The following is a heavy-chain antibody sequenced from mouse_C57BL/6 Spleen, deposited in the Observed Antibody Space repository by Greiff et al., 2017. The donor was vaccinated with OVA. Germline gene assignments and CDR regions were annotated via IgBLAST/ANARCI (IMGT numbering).Heavy chain of an antibody. Sequence: VQLQQSGAELVRPGTSVKLSCKASGYTFTSYWMHWVKQRPGQGLEWIGVIDPSDSYTNYNQKFKGKATLTVDTASSTAYMQLSSLTSEDSAVYYCARGSYGSPSFDYWGQGTTLTVSS. CDR1: GYTFTSYW. CDR3: ARGSYGSPSFDY. V-gene: IGHV1-59*01. D-gene: IGHD1-1*01. J-gene: IGHJ2*01. CDR2: IDPSDSYT.